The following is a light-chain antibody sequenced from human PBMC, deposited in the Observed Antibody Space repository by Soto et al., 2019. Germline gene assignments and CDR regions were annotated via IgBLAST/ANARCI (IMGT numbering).Light chain of an antibody. V-gene: IGLV2-14*03. Sequence: QLVLTQPASVSGSPGQSITIFCTGTSSDVGGYNYVSWYQQHPGSAPKLMIYDVSSRPSGVSNRFSGSKSGNTASLTISGLQAEDEADYYCSSYTSSFKLAVFGSGTKLTVL. CDR2: DVS. CDR3: SSYTSSFKLAV. CDR1: SSDVGGYNY. J-gene: IGLJ1*01.